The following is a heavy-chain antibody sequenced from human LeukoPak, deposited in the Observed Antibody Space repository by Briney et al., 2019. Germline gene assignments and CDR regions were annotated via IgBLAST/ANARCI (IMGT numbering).Heavy chain of an antibody. Sequence: ASVKVSCKASGGTFSSYTISWVRQAPGQGLEWMGGIIPIFGTANYAQKFQGRVTITADESTSTAYMELSSLRSEDTAVYYCARVQWELQNNWFDPWGQGTLVTVSS. V-gene: IGHV1-69*13. J-gene: IGHJ5*02. CDR1: GGTFSSYT. CDR2: IIPIFGTA. D-gene: IGHD1-26*01. CDR3: ARVQWELQNNWFDP.